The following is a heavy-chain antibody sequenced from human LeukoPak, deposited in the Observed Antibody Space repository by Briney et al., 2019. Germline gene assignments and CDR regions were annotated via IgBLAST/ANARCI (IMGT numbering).Heavy chain of an antibody. CDR1: GFIFTNYF. V-gene: IGHV3-7*01. CDR2: IKHDGSEK. J-gene: IGHJ4*02. Sequence: GGSLRLSCAASGFIFTNYFMSWVRQAPGKGLEWVASIKHDGSEKYYVDSVRGRFTISRDNTMNSLYLQMSSLRAEDTAVYYCATDRGWRTSGYYLYHFEYWGQGTLVTYSS. CDR3: ATDRGWRTSGYYLYHFEY. D-gene: IGHD3-3*01.